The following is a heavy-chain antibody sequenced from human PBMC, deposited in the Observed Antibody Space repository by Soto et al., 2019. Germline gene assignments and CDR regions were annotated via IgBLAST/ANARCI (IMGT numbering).Heavy chain of an antibody. D-gene: IGHD3-3*01. CDR2: IIPIFGTA. V-gene: IGHV1-69*13. CDR3: ASGVPRFLEWLFDY. J-gene: IGHJ4*02. CDR1: GGTFSSYA. Sequence: SVKVSCKASGGTFSSYAIGWVRQAPGQGLEWMGGIIPIFGTANCAQKFQGRVTITADESTSTAYMELSSLRSEDTAVYYCASGVPRFLEWLFDYWGQGTLVTVSS.